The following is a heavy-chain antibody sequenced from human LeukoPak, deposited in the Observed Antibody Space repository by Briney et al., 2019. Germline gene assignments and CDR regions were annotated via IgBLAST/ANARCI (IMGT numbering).Heavy chain of an antibody. CDR3: ATSSSSAGYYGMDV. CDR1: GYRFADYW. V-gene: IGHV5-51*01. J-gene: IGHJ6*02. Sequence: GESLMISCKGSGYRFADYWSAGVRQVPGQGLEWMGIIYPDDSDTQYSPSFRGQVTISADKSISTPYLRWRSLKASDTPMYYCATSSSSAGYYGMDVWGQGTTVTVSS. CDR2: IYPDDSDT. D-gene: IGHD6-6*01.